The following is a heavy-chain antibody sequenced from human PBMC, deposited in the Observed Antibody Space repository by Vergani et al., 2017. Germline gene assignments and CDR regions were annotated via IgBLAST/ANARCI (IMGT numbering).Heavy chain of an antibody. J-gene: IGHJ4*02. CDR3: ARHPQRHATELTDEY. Sequence: QLQLQESGPGLVKPSETLSLTCTVSGGSISSSSYYWGWIRQPPGKGLEWIGSIYYSGSTYYNPSLKSRVTISVDTCKNQFSLKLSSVTAADTAVYYCARHPQRHATELTDEYWGQGTLVTVSS. CDR2: IYYSGST. V-gene: IGHV4-39*01. D-gene: IGHD1-26*01. CDR1: GGSISSSSYY.